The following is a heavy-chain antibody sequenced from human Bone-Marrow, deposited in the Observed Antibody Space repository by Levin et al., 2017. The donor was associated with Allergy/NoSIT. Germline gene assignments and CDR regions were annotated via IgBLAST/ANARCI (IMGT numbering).Heavy chain of an antibody. Sequence: ASVKVSCKASGYTFTSVDINWVRQATGQGLEWMGWMNPNSGNTGYAQKFQGRVTMTRNTSISTAYMELSSLRSEDTAVYYCARAENSGYDLNDAFVIWGQGTMVTVSS. CDR2: MNPNSGNT. D-gene: IGHD5-12*01. J-gene: IGHJ3*02. CDR1: GYTFTSVD. V-gene: IGHV1-8*01. CDR3: ARAENSGYDLNDAFVI.